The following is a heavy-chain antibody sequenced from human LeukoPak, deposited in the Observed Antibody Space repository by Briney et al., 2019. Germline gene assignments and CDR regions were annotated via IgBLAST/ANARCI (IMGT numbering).Heavy chain of an antibody. D-gene: IGHD3-16*01. J-gene: IGHJ4*02. V-gene: IGHV1-69*04. CDR2: NIPILGIA. Sequence: SVKVSCKASGGTFSSYAISWVRQAPGQGIEWMGRNIPILGIANYAQKFQGRVTITADKSTSTAYMELSSLRSEDTAVYYCAGGDFRPPDYYFDYWGQGTLVTVSS. CDR1: GGTFSSYA. CDR3: AGGDFRPPDYYFDY.